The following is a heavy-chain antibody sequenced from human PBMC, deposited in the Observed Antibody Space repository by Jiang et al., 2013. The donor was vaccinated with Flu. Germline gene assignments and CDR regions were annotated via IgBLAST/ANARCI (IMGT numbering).Heavy chain of an antibody. J-gene: IGHJ4*02. Sequence: SGAEVKKPGASVKVSCKASGYTFTSYAMHWVRQAPGQRLEWMGWINAGNGNTKYSQKFQGRVTITRDTSASTAYMELSSLRSEDTAVYYCARALTMIVMAPDYWGQGTLVTVSS. CDR1: GYTFTSYA. CDR2: INAGNGNT. CDR3: ARALTMIVMAPDY. D-gene: IGHD3-22*01. V-gene: IGHV1-3*01.